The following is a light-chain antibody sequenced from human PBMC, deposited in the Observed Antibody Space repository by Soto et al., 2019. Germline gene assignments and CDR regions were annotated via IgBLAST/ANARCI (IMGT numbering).Light chain of an antibody. J-gene: IGLJ2*01. CDR2: ECS. CDR1: SSDVGSYNL. Sequence: QSALTQPASVSWSPGQSITISCTGTSSDVGSYNLVSWYQQHPGKAPKLMIYECSKRPSGVSNRFSGSKSGNTASLTISGLQAEDEADYYCCSYACSSTFEVFGGGTKLTVL. CDR3: CSYACSSTFEV. V-gene: IGLV2-23*03.